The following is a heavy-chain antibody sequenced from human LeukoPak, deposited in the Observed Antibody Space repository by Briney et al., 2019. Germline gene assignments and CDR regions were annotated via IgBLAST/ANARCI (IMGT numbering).Heavy chain of an antibody. CDR1: GHTFSRYA. CDR2: ITLISYRI. Sequence: QAGGSLRLSCAASGHTFSRYAVSWVREARGKGVEGVAFITLISYRISNAYSVDGRFTLSPVNTSNTLYLQMNSLRDEVTGVYYFSIFHGYYDGSGFWFQWCQGTLVTVSS. V-gene: IGHV3-23*01. J-gene: IGHJ4*02. CDR3: SIFHGYYDGSGFWFQ. D-gene: IGHD3-22*01.